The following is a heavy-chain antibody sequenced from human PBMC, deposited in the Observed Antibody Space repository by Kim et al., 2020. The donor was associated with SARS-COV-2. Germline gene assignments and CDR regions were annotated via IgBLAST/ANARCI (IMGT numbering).Heavy chain of an antibody. V-gene: IGHV4-59*01. J-gene: IGHJ6*02. CDR3: AREGGMDV. Sequence: SGTSNSNPSLKSRVTISLDTAKNQFSLRLSSVPAADTAVYYGAREGGMDVWGQGTTVTVSS. CDR2: SGTS.